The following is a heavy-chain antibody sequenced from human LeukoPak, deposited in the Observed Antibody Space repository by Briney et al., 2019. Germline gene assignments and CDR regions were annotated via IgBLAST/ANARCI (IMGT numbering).Heavy chain of an antibody. CDR1: GGSISSYY. V-gene: IGHV4-4*07. CDR3: ARKIYDFWSGYYPNFDY. J-gene: IGHJ4*02. D-gene: IGHD3-3*01. CDR2: IYTSGST. Sequence: SETLSLTCTVSGGSISSYYWSWIRQPAGKGLEWIGRIYTSGSTNYNPSLKSRVTMSVDTSKNQFSLKLSSVTAADTAVYYCARKIYDFWSGYYPNFDYWGQGTLVTVSS.